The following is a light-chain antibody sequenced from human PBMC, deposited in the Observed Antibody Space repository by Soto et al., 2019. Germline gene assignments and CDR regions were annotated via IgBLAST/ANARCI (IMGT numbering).Light chain of an antibody. V-gene: IGKV3-20*01. CDR3: QQSGTSPT. CDR1: QTVSNSY. Sequence: EIVLTQSPGTLSLSPGETATLSCRASQTVSNSYLAWYQQKPGQAPRLHIYGTSSRSAGIPARFSGSGSGTDLTLTISRLEPEDFAVYSCQQSGTSPTFGQGTKLEIK. J-gene: IGKJ2*01. CDR2: GTS.